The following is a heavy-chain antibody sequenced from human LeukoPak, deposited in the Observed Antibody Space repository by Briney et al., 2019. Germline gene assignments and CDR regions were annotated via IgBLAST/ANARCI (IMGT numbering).Heavy chain of an antibody. D-gene: IGHD3-3*01. CDR2: IYYSGST. V-gene: IGHV4-59*08. CDR3: ARHRSGSFDS. Sequence: KASETLSLTCTVSGGSISSYYWSWIRQPPGKGLEWIGYIYYSGSTNYNPSLKSRVTISVDTSKNQLSLRLSSVTAADTAVYYCARHRSGSFDSWGQGTLVTVSS. CDR1: GGSISSYY. J-gene: IGHJ4*02.